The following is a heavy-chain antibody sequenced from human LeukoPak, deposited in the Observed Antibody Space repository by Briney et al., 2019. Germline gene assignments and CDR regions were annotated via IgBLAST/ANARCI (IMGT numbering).Heavy chain of an antibody. CDR2: IYSSGNT. J-gene: IGHJ4*02. CDR1: GDSISTYY. V-gene: IGHV4-59*01. Sequence: PSETLSLTCSFSGDSISTYYWSWIRQSPGRGLEWIGHIYSSGNTDYNSSLKSRVTISVDTSKSQFSLRLSSVTATDTAVYYCARLRWQLVGPYFDYWGQGILVTVSS. D-gene: IGHD1-26*01. CDR3: ARLRWQLVGPYFDY.